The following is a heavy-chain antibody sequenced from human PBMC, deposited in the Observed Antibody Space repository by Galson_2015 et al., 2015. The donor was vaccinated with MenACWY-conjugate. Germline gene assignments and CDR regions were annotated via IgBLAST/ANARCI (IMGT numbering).Heavy chain of an antibody. D-gene: IGHD5-18*01. Sequence: SETLSLTCSVSGASIKDTNYFWGWIRQPPGKGLEWIGSLYYSGSTSDNPSLKGRVTISVNTSRNQCSLKLTSVSAADTAVYFCARGPGGHSFSYRDYFDQWGQGALVTVSS. J-gene: IGHJ4*02. V-gene: IGHV4-39*07. CDR3: ARGPGGHSFSYRDYFDQ. CDR2: LYYSGST. CDR1: GASIKDTNYF.